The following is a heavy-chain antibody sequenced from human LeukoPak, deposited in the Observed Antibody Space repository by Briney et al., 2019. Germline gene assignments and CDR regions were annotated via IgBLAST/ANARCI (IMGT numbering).Heavy chain of an antibody. CDR1: GASIRTYY. CDR3: ARGGRGSGDYYYYYGMDV. D-gene: IGHD2-15*01. V-gene: IGHV4-4*07. J-gene: IGHJ6*02. Sequence: SETLSLTCTVSGASIRTYYWNWIRQPAGKGLEWIRRIYSSGSTNYNPSLKSRVTMSVDTSKNQFSLQLSSVTAADTAVYYCARGGRGSGDYYYYYGMDVWGQGTTVTVSS. CDR2: IYSSGST.